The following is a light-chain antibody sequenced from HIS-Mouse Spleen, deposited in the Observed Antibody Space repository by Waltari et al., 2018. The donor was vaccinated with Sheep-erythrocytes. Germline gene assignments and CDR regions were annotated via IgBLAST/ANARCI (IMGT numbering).Light chain of an antibody. CDR2: DVS. Sequence: QSALTQPRSVSGSPGQSVTIPCTGTSSDVGGYHQVSWYQQHPGQAPKLMIYDVSKRPSGVPDRFSGSKSGNTASLTISGLQAEDEADYYCCSYAGSYNHVFATGTKVTVL. V-gene: IGLV2-11*01. J-gene: IGLJ1*01. CDR1: SSDVGGYHQ. CDR3: CSYAGSYNHV.